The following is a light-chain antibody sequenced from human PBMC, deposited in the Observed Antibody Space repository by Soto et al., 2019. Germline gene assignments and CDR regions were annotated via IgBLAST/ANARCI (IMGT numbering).Light chain of an antibody. Sequence: QSMLTQPPSVSGAPGQRVTISCTGSSSNIGAGYDVYWYQQLPGTAPKLLIYGNSNRPSGVPDRFSGSKSGTSASLAITGLQAEDEADYYCQSYDSSLSVFGTGTKVTVL. CDR3: QSYDSSLSV. CDR2: GNS. V-gene: IGLV1-40*01. J-gene: IGLJ1*01. CDR1: SSNIGAGYD.